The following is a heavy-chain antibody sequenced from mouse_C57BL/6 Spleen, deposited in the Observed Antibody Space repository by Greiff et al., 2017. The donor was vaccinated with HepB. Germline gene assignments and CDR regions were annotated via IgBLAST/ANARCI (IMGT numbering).Heavy chain of an antibody. D-gene: IGHD2-3*01. V-gene: IGHV5-17*01. CDR3: ASGDGYPDY. CDR1: GFTFSDYG. J-gene: IGHJ2*01. Sequence: EVKLQESGGGLVKPGGSLKLSCAASGFTFSDYGMHWVRQAPEKGLEWVAYISSGSSTIYYADTVKGRFTISRDNAKNTLFLQMTSLRSEDTAMYYCASGDGYPDYWGQGTTLTVSS. CDR2: ISSGSSTI.